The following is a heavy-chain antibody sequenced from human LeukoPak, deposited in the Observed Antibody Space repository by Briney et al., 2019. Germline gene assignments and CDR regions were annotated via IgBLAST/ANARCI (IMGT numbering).Heavy chain of an antibody. V-gene: IGHV4-28*01. J-gene: IGHJ4*02. CDR3: ARSVDGGNSPFDY. CDR2: IYYSGSA. Sequence: PSDTLFLTCAVSGYSISSSNWWGWIRQPPGKGLEWIGYIYYSGSAYYNPSLKSRVTMSVDTSKNQFSLKLSSVTAVDTAVYYCARSVDGGNSPFDYWGQGTLVTVSS. CDR1: GYSISSSNW. D-gene: IGHD4-23*01.